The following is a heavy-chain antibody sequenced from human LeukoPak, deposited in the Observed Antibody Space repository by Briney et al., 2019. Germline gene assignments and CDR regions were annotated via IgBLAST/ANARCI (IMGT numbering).Heavy chain of an antibody. V-gene: IGHV4-61*01. CDR3: ARSPASSIAARGGGRYYYGMDV. Sequence: SGTLSLTCTISGGSISGCSHYWSWIRQPPGKGLEWIGYIYYSGSTNYNPSLKSRVTISVDTSKNQFSLKLSSVTAADTAVYYCARSPASSIAARGGGRYYYGMDVWGQGTTVTVSS. CDR2: IYYSGST. CDR1: GGSISGCSHY. D-gene: IGHD6-6*01. J-gene: IGHJ6*02.